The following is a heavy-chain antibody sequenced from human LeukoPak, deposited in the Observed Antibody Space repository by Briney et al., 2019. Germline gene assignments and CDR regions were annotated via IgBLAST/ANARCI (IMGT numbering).Heavy chain of an antibody. J-gene: IGHJ4*02. Sequence: PSETLSLTCTVSGYSISSGYYWGWIRQPPGKGLEWIGSIYHSGSTYYNPSLKSRVTISVDTSKNQFSLKLSSVTAADTAVYYCARQRRGTMVRGPFDYWGQGTLVTVSS. CDR1: GYSISSGYY. CDR2: IYHSGST. D-gene: IGHD3-10*01. CDR3: ARQRRGTMVRGPFDY. V-gene: IGHV4-38-2*02.